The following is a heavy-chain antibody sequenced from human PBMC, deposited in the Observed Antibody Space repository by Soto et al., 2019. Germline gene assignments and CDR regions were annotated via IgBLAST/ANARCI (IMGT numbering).Heavy chain of an antibody. J-gene: IGHJ4*02. CDR1: GFTFSSYD. CDR3: ARDPGCSNCVCARFDS. V-gene: IGHV3-48*03. CDR2: ISSSGSSI. D-gene: IGHD2-8*01. Sequence: EVQLVESGGGWVQPGGSLRLSCAASGFTFSSYDMNWVRQAPGKGLEWVSSISSSGSSINYADSVKGRFTISRDNAKNSLYLQMNSLRTEDTAVYYCARDPGCSNCVCARFDSWGQGTLVTVSS.